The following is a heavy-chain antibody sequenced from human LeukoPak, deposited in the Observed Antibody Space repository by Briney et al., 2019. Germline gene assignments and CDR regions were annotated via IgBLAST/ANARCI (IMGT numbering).Heavy chain of an antibody. D-gene: IGHD2-2*01. CDR3: ARYSIPAPFMDV. J-gene: IGHJ6*03. CDR2: INQDGSET. Sequence: GGSLRLSCAASGFTFSTYWMSWVRQAPGKGLEWVANINQDGSETNYVDSVKGRFTISRDNAKTSLFLQMNSLRAEDTAVYYCARYSIPAPFMDVWGKGTTVTVSS. V-gene: IGHV3-7*01. CDR1: GFTFSTYW.